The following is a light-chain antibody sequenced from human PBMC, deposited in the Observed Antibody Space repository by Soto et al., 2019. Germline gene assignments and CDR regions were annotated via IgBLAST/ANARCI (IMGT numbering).Light chain of an antibody. V-gene: IGKV3-11*01. CDR1: QSVSSY. J-gene: IGKJ1*01. Sequence: EIVLTQSPATLSLSPGERATLSCRASQSVSSYLAWYQQKPGQAPRLLIYDASNMATGIPARFSGSGSGTDFTLTISSLEPEDFAVYYCQQRSNWPGTFGQGTKVEIK. CDR2: DAS. CDR3: QQRSNWPGT.